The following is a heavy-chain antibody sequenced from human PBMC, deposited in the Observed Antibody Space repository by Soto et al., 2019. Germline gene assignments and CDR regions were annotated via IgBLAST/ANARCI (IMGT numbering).Heavy chain of an antibody. V-gene: IGHV3-7*01. CDR2: IKQDGSDK. J-gene: IGHJ4*02. CDR1: GFTFSTYW. Sequence: GGSLRLSCVASGFTFSTYWMAWVRQVPGKGLEWVANIKQDGSDKNYVDPVKGRFTISRDNAKNSLYLQMNSLRAEDTAVYYCARDSSGSLDYWGQGTLVTVSS. D-gene: IGHD6-6*01. CDR3: ARDSSGSLDY.